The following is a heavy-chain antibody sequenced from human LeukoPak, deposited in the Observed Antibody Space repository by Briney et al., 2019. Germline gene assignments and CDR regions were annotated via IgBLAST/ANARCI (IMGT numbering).Heavy chain of an antibody. CDR3: ARTLSEYDFWSGYSENYFDY. CDR2: IKQDGSEK. Sequence: GGSLRLSCEGSAFIFSGHWMNWVRQTPGKGLEWVAHIKQDGSEKYYVDSVKGRFTISRDNAKNSLYLQMNSLRAEDTAVYYCARTLSEYDFWSGYSENYFDYWGQGTLVTVSS. V-gene: IGHV3-7*01. J-gene: IGHJ4*02. CDR1: AFIFSGHW. D-gene: IGHD3-3*01.